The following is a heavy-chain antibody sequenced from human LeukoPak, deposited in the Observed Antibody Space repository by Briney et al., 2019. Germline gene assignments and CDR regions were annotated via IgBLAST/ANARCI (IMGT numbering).Heavy chain of an antibody. V-gene: IGHV1-69*13. CDR2: IIPIFGTA. CDR3: ARGIVVVPAADDAFDI. J-gene: IGHJ3*02. CDR1: GYTFTSYA. Sequence: GASVKVSCKASGYTFTSYAISWVRQAPGQGLEWMGGIIPIFGTANYAQKFQGRVTITADESTSTAYMELSSLRSEDTAVYYCARGIVVVPAADDAFDIWGQGTMVTVSS. D-gene: IGHD2-2*01.